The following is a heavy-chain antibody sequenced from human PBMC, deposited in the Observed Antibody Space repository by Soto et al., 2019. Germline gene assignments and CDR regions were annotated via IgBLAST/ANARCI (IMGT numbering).Heavy chain of an antibody. CDR3: ARHPAAATWFDP. J-gene: IGHJ5*02. D-gene: IGHD6-13*01. CDR1: GGSISSYY. V-gene: IGHV4-59*08. CDR2: IYYSGSA. Sequence: PSETLSLTCTVSGGSISSYYWSWIRQPPGKGLEWIGYIYYSGSANYNPYLKSRITKSIDTSKNQYSLKLSSVTAADTAVYYCARHPAAATWFDPWGQGTLVTVSS.